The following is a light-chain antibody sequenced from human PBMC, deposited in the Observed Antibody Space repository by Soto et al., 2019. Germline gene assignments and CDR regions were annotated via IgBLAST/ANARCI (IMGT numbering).Light chain of an antibody. V-gene: IGKV1-5*01. Sequence: DIQMTQSPSTLSASVGDRVTITCRASQSISSWLAWYQQKPGKAPKLLSYDASSLESGVPSRFSGSGSGTEFTLTISSLQPDDFAPYYRQHYNSYYTFGQGTKLEIK. CDR1: QSISSW. CDR3: QHYNSYYT. J-gene: IGKJ2*01. CDR2: DAS.